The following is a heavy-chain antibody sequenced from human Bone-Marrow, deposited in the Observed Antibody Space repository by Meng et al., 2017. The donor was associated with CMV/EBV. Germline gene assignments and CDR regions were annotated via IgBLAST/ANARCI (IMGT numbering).Heavy chain of an antibody. V-gene: IGHV4-59*01. Sequence: GSLRLSCTVSGGSISSYYWSWIRQPPGKGLEWIGYIYYSGSTNYNPSLKGRVTISVDTSKNQFSLKLSSVTAADTAVYYCARDQQEPLAYGMDVWGQGTTVTVSS. D-gene: IGHD1-1*01. J-gene: IGHJ6*02. CDR3: ARDQQEPLAYGMDV. CDR1: GGSISSYY. CDR2: IYYSGST.